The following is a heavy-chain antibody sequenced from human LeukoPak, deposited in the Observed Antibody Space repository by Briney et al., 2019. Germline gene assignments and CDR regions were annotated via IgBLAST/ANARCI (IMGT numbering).Heavy chain of an antibody. J-gene: IGHJ4*02. D-gene: IGHD3-10*01. Sequence: QPGGSLSLSCVASGVTFGDYSMNWVRQAPGKGLEWISYINSGSRNILYSDSVKGRFTISRDNAKNSLYLQMNSLRDEDTAMYYCARDHLWGFDYWGQGTLVTVSS. CDR3: ARDHLWGFDY. CDR2: INSGSRNI. V-gene: IGHV3-48*02. CDR1: GVTFGDYS.